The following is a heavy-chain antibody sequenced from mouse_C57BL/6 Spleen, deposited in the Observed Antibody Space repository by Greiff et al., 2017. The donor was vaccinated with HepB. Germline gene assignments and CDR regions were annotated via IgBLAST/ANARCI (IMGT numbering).Heavy chain of an antibody. J-gene: IGHJ1*03. V-gene: IGHV1-64*01. Sequence: QVQLQQSGAELVKPGASVKLSCKASGYTFTSYWMHWVKQRPGQGLEWIGMIHPNSGSTNYNEKFKSKATLTVDKSSSTAYMQLSSLTSEDSAVYYCAREGVGRYFDVWGTGTTVTVSS. CDR1: GYTFTSYW. CDR3: AREGVGRYFDV. CDR2: IHPNSGST. D-gene: IGHD4-1*01.